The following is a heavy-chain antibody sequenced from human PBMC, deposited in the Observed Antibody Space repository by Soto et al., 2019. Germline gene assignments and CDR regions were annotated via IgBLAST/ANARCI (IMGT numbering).Heavy chain of an antibody. CDR2: IIPVFGPP. J-gene: IGHJ4*02. V-gene: IGHV1-69*01. D-gene: IGHD6-13*01. CDR3: ARGGHNSGWYRTFDF. CDR1: RGTFTTDA. Sequence: QVQLVQSGAEVKKPGSSVSVSCKSSRGTFTTDAISWVRQAPGQGLEWRGVIIPVFGPPTYAQKFQGRLTITADESTTTAHLELRNLRSEDTAIYYCARGGHNSGWYRTFDFWGQGTLVTVSS.